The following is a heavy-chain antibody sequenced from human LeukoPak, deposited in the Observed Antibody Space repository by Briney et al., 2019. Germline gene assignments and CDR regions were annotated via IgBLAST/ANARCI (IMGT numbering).Heavy chain of an antibody. CDR1: GFTFSSYA. J-gene: IGHJ4*02. D-gene: IGHD6-13*01. CDR2: ISSNGGST. Sequence: GGSLRLSCAASGFTFSSYAMHWVRQAPGKGLEYVSAISSNGGSTYYANSVKGRFTISRDNSKNTLYLQMGSLRAEDMAVYYCARDPDRGVSSSWYGHFDYWGQGTLVTVSS. V-gene: IGHV3-64*01. CDR3: ARDPDRGVSSSWYGHFDY.